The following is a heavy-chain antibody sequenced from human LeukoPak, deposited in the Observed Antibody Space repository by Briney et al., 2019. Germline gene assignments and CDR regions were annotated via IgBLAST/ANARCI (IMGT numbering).Heavy chain of an antibody. V-gene: IGHV1-69*13. CDR3: ARGREGKSLRRAFDL. CDR2: IIPLFGTA. CDR1: GGTFSSYA. D-gene: IGHD4-17*01. J-gene: IGHJ3*01. Sequence: SVKVSCKASGGTFSSYAINWVRQAPGQGLEWMGGIIPLFGTANYAQKFQVRVTITADESTSTAYMELSSLRSEDTAVYYCARGREGKSLRRAFDLWGQGTMVTVSS.